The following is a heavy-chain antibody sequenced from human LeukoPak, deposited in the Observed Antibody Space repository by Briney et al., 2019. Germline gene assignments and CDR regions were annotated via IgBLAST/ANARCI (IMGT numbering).Heavy chain of an antibody. CDR2: IYSGGST. CDR3: AKVGSPASMPPYYFDY. V-gene: IGHV3-53*05. Sequence: GGSLRLSCAASGFTVSSNYMSWVRQAPGKGLAWVSVIYSGGSTYYADSVKGRFTISRDNSKNTLYLQMNSLRAEDTAVYYCAKVGSPASMPPYYFDYWGQGTLVTVSS. CDR1: GFTVSSNY. D-gene: IGHD2-2*01. J-gene: IGHJ4*02.